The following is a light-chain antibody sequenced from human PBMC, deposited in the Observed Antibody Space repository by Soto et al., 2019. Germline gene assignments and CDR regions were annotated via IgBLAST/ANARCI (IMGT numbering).Light chain of an antibody. CDR1: QGIRNY. V-gene: IGKV1-16*02. Sequence: DIQMTQSPSSLSASVGDRVTITCRASQGIRNYLAWFQQKPGKAPKSLIFAAFTLQNGVPSKFSGSVSGKDFTLTISSLQPEDSATYFCQQYNSLPYTFGQGTKLEIK. CDR3: QQYNSLPYT. J-gene: IGKJ2*01. CDR2: AAF.